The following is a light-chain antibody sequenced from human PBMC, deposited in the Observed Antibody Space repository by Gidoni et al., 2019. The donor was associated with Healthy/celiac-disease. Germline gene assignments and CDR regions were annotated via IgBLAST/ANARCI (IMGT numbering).Light chain of an antibody. J-gene: IGKJ1*01. CDR1: QSITSW. Sequence: DIQMTQSPSTLSASVGDRVTITCRASQSITSWLAWYQQKPGKAPKLLIYDASNLQSGVPSRFSGSGSGTEFTLTISSLQPDDFATYYCQHYNSYRTFGQGTKVEIK. CDR2: DAS. V-gene: IGKV1-5*01. CDR3: QHYNSYRT.